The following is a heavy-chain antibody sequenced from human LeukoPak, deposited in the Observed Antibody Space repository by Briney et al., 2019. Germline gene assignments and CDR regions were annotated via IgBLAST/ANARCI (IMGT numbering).Heavy chain of an antibody. CDR1: GYSFTSHW. J-gene: IGHJ4*02. Sequence: GESLKISCKGSGYSFTSHWLAWVRQMPGKGVEWMGIIYPGDSDTRYSPSFQGQVTISADKSISTAYVQWSSLKASDTAMYYCARRAGYSSSWYYFDYWGQGTLVTVSS. V-gene: IGHV5-51*01. D-gene: IGHD6-13*01. CDR3: ARRAGYSSSWYYFDY. CDR2: IYPGDSDT.